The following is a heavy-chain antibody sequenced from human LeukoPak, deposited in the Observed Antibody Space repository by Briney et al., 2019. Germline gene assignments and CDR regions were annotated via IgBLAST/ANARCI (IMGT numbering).Heavy chain of an antibody. V-gene: IGHV3-21*01. D-gene: IGHD3-9*01. CDR2: ISSSSSYI. CDR3: ARGDGLLLYFDWLRLSPYFDY. Sequence: PGGSLRLSCAASGFTFSSYSMNWVRQAPGKGLEWVSSISSSSSYIYYADSVKGRFTISRDNAKNSLYLQMNSLRAEDTAVYYCARGDGLLLYFDWLRLSPYFDYWGQGTLVTVSS. CDR1: GFTFSSYS. J-gene: IGHJ4*02.